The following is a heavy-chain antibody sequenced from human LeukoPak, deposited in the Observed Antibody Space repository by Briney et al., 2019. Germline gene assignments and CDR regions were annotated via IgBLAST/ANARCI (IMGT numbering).Heavy chain of an antibody. CDR3: ASSDTAMVPGYFDY. J-gene: IGHJ4*02. Sequence: GGSLRLSCAASGFTFSSYAMSWVRQAPGKGLEWVSAISGSGGSTYYADSVKGRFTTSRDNSKNTLYLQMNSLRAEDTAVYYCASSDTAMVPGYFDYWGQGTLVTVSS. D-gene: IGHD5-18*01. V-gene: IGHV3-23*01. CDR1: GFTFSSYA. CDR2: ISGSGGST.